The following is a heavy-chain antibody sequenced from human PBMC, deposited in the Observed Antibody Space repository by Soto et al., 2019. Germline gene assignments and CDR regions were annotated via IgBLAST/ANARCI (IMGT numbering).Heavy chain of an antibody. D-gene: IGHD5-12*01. J-gene: IGHJ5*02. CDR2: IYYSGST. Sequence: QLQLQESGPGLVKPSETLSLTCTVSGGSISSSSYYWGWIRQPPGKGLEWIGSIYYSGSTYDNPSLRGRVTRSVDPSKSRFSLKLSSVTAADTAVYYCARPGRDGYNGNWFGPWGQGTLVTVSS. CDR3: ARPGRDGYNGNWFGP. V-gene: IGHV4-39*01. CDR1: GGSISSSSYY.